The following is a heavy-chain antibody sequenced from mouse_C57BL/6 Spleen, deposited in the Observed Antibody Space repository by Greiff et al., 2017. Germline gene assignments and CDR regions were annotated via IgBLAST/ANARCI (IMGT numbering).Heavy chain of an antibody. V-gene: IGHV1-76*01. D-gene: IGHD4-1*01. CDR1: GYTFTDYY. CDR2: IYPGSGNT. CDR3: AREANWDGFAY. Sequence: QVQLKESGAELVRPGASVKLSCKASGYTFTDYYINWVKQRPGQGLEWIARIYPGSGNTYYNEKFKGKATLTAEKSSSTAYMQLSSLTSEDSAVYFCAREANWDGFAYWGQGTLVTVSA. J-gene: IGHJ3*01.